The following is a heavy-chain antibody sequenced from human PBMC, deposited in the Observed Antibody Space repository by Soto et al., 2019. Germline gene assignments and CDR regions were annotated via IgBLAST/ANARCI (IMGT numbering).Heavy chain of an antibody. Sequence: QVQLVQSGAEVTEPGASVKVSCKVSGYTFTAFWIHWVRQAPGQETACVARIDPKNGETKYARVLEGRITVTSQASTSTVYMEISSLRSDDTAFYFCVRDRPHAWFDPWGQGTLVTVSS. J-gene: IGHJ5*02. CDR3: VRDRPHAWFDP. CDR1: GYTFTAFW. V-gene: IGHV1-46*01. CDR2: IDPKNGET.